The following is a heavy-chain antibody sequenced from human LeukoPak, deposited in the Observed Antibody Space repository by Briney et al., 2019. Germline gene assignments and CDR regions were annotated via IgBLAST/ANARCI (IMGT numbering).Heavy chain of an antibody. CDR3: ARVRTDYFDY. J-gene: IGHJ4*02. Sequence: PGGSLRLSCAASGFTVSSNYMSWVRQAPGKGLEWVSVIYSGVSTYYTDSVKSRFTISRDNSKNTLYLQMNSLRAEDTAVYYCARVRTDYFDYWGQGTLVTVSS. V-gene: IGHV3-53*01. CDR1: GFTVSSNY. CDR2: IYSGVST. D-gene: IGHD1-1*01.